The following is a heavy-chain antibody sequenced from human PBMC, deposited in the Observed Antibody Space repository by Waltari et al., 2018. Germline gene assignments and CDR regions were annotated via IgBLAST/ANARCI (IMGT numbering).Heavy chain of an antibody. CDR2: IHHSGNT. CDR1: GYSINTGYY. D-gene: IGHD4-17*01. Sequence: QVQLQESGPGLVKPSETLSLTCSVSGYSINTGYYWGWIRQPPGKGLEWIGSIHHSGNTYYNASLKSRVTISVDTSTNQFSLKLTSVTAADTGVYYCVRADYGELDYWGQGTLVTVSS. CDR3: VRADYGELDY. J-gene: IGHJ4*02. V-gene: IGHV4-38-2*02.